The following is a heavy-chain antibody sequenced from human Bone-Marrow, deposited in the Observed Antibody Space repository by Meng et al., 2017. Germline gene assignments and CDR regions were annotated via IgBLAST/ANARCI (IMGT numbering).Heavy chain of an antibody. Sequence: GESLKISCAASGFTLSSYWMSWVRQAPGKGLEWVANIKQDGSEKYYVDSVKGRFTISRDNAKNSLYLQMNSLRAEDTAVYYCARDIEDIVVVVAASGEYYFDYWGQGTLVTVSS. D-gene: IGHD2-15*01. V-gene: IGHV3-7*01. CDR3: ARDIEDIVVVVAASGEYYFDY. CDR1: GFTLSSYW. J-gene: IGHJ4*02. CDR2: IKQDGSEK.